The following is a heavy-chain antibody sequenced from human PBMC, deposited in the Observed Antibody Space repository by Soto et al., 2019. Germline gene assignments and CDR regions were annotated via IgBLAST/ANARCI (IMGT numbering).Heavy chain of an antibody. CDR3: ANGAANSAGSYSSSWDQYFQH. Sequence: GGSLRLSCAASGFTFSSYGMHWVRQAPGKGLEWVAVISYDGSNKYYADSVKGRFTISRDNSKNTLYLQMNSLRAEDTAVYYCANGAANSAGSYSSSWDQYFQHWGQGTLVTVSS. CDR1: GFTFSSYG. D-gene: IGHD6-13*01. V-gene: IGHV3-30*18. CDR2: ISYDGSNK. J-gene: IGHJ1*01.